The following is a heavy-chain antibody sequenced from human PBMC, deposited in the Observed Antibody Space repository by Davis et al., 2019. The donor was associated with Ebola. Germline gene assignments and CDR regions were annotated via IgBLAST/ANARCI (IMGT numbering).Heavy chain of an antibody. CDR1: GFTFSNSA. V-gene: IGHV1-58*01. J-gene: IGHJ6*02. D-gene: IGHD3-10*01. CDR3: ATDRYGENNYYGMDV. CDR2: IVVGSGNR. Sequence: AASVKVSCKASGFTFSNSAVQWMRQARGQRLEWIGWIVVGSGNRLYSPKFQERVTITGDMSTSTAYMDLSGLRSEDTAVYYCATDRYGENNYYGMDVWGQGTTVTVSS.